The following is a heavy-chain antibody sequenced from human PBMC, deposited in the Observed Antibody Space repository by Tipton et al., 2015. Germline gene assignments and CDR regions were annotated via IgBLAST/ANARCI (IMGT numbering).Heavy chain of an antibody. CDR1: GFTFSSSA. CDR3: ARRHYDSTTTAFDI. CDR2: ISASGGSS. V-gene: IGHV3-23*01. D-gene: IGHD3-22*01. J-gene: IGHJ3*02. Sequence: LRLSCAASGFTFSSSALSWVRQAPGKGLEWVSAISASGGSSSYADSVKGRFTISRDNPKNTLYLQMSSLRAEDTAVYYCARRHYDSTTTAFDIWGQGTMVTVSS.